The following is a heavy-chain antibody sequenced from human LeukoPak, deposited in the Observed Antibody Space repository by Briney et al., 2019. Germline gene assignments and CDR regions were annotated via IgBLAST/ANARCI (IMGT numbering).Heavy chain of an antibody. D-gene: IGHD6-13*01. J-gene: IGHJ3*02. Sequence: GGSLRLSCAASGFTFSDYYMSWIRQAPGKGLEWVSYISSSGSTIYYADSVKGRFTIPRDNAKNSLYLQMNSLRAEDTAVYYCAKLARIAAAGRNAFDIWGQGTMVTVSS. CDR2: ISSSGSTI. CDR1: GFTFSDYY. V-gene: IGHV3-11*01. CDR3: AKLARIAAAGRNAFDI.